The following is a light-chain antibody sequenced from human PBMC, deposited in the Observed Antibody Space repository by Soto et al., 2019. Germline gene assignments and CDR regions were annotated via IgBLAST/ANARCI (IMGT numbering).Light chain of an antibody. CDR2: GAS. V-gene: IGKV3-20*01. Sequence: EIVLTQSPCTLSLSPGERATLSCRAGQKISSSYLAWYQQKPRQAPRFLIYGASSRATGIPDRFSGSGSGTDFTLTISRLEPEDFAVYYCQQYGGTPPITFGQGTRLEIK. J-gene: IGKJ5*01. CDR1: QKISSSY. CDR3: QQYGGTPPIT.